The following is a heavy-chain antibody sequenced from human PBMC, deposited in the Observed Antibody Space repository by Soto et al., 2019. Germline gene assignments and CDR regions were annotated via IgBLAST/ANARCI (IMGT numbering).Heavy chain of an antibody. Sequence: PSETMCLTCTVAGGYISSYYWSWIRQQPGKGLEWIGYIYYSGSTNYNPSLKSRVTISVDTSKNQFSLKLSSVTAADMAVYYCARELPHMITFGGAPLVSPGAFDIWGQGTMVTVSS. CDR2: IYYSGST. D-gene: IGHD3-16*01. V-gene: IGHV4-59*01. J-gene: IGHJ3*02. CDR1: GGYISSYY. CDR3: ARELPHMITFGGAPLVSPGAFDI.